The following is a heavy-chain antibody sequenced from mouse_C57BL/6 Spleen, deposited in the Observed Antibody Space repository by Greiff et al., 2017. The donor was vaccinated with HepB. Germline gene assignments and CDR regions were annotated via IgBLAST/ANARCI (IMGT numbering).Heavy chain of an antibody. Sequence: VQLQQPGAELVKPGASVKLSCKASGYTFTSYWMHWVKQRPEQGLEWIGRIDPANGNTKYAPKFQGKATITADTSSNTAYLQLSSLTSEDTAIYYCAKGRSSYGYFDVWGTGTTVTVSS. CDR2: IDPANGNT. CDR3: AKGRSSYGYFDV. D-gene: IGHD1-1*01. V-gene: IGHV14-3*01. CDR1: GYTFTSYW. J-gene: IGHJ1*03.